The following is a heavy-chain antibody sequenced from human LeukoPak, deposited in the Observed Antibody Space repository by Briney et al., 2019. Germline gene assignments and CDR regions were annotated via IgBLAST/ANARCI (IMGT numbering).Heavy chain of an antibody. Sequence: SETLSLTCAVYGGSFSGYHWSWIRQPPGKGLEWIGEINHSGSTNYNPSLKSRVTISVDTSKNQFSLKLSSVTAADTAVYYCARVGGYSYGTDDYWGQGTLVTVSS. D-gene: IGHD5-18*01. CDR1: GGSFSGYH. CDR2: INHSGST. CDR3: ARVGGYSYGTDDY. J-gene: IGHJ4*02. V-gene: IGHV4-34*01.